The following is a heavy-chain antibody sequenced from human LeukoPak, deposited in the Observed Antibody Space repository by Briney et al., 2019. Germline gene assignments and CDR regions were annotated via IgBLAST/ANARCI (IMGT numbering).Heavy chain of an antibody. Sequence: GGSLRLSCAASGFTFSTYSIDWVRRAPGKGLEWISYVSSSSTIDFADSVKGRFTISRDNARNSVYLQMNSLRAEDTAVYYCARVHTSSYAADLWGQGTLVTVSS. CDR3: ARVHTSSYAADL. D-gene: IGHD3-22*01. V-gene: IGHV3-48*04. CDR2: VSSSSTI. CDR1: GFTFSTYS. J-gene: IGHJ5*02.